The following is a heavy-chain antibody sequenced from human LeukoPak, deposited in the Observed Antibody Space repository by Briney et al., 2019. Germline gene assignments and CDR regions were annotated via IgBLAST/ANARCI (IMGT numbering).Heavy chain of an antibody. CDR3: TTDRVTPYSGY. V-gene: IGHV3-15*01. D-gene: IGHD2-21*01. J-gene: IGHJ4*02. CDR1: GFTFNNAW. CDR2: IKSKTDDGAT. Sequence: GGSLRPSCAASGFTFNNAWMNWVRQAPGKGLEWVGRIKSKTDDGATDYAAPVKGRFTISRDDSKNTLYLQMNSLKTEDTAVYYCTTDRVTPYSGYWGQGTLVTVSS.